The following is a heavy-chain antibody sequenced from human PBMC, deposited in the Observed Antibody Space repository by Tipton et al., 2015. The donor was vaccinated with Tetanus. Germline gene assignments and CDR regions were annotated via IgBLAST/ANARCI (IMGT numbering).Heavy chain of an antibody. D-gene: IGHD3-16*01. V-gene: IGHV4-59*01. CDR1: GGSMGPNH. J-gene: IGHJ4*02. CDR2: LYSTGAT. Sequence: TLSLTCSVSGGSMGPNHWVCIRQPPVKRMESLGYLYSTGATKYDPSLESRVRISIDTSKSQFSMRLSSVTVADTAVYYCARGMGAYLNWGQGTLVSVS. CDR3: ARGMGAYLN.